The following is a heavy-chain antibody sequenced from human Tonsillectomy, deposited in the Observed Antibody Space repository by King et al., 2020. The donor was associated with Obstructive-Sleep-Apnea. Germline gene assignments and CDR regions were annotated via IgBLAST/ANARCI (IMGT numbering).Heavy chain of an antibody. V-gene: IGHV3-7*03. CDR3: ARDLSSWYVAGVASFGY. D-gene: IGHD6-13*01. CDR1: GFTFSSYW. Sequence: VQLVESGGGLVQPGGSLRLSCAASGFTFSSYWMSWVRQAPGKGLEWVANIKQDGSEKYYVDSVKGRFTLSRDNAKNSLYLQMNSLRAEDTAVYYCARDLSSWYVAGVASFGYWGQGTLVTVSS. J-gene: IGHJ4*02. CDR2: IKQDGSEK.